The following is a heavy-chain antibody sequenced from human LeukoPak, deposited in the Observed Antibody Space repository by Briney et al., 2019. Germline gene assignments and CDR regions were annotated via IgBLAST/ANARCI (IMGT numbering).Heavy chain of an antibody. D-gene: IGHD3-10*01. Sequence: ASVKVSCKASGYTFTGYYMHWVRRAPGQGLEWMGWINPNSGGTNYAQKFQGRVTMTRDTSISTAYMELSRLRSDDTAVYYCARLWFGEFGDAFDIWGQGTMVTVSS. V-gene: IGHV1-2*02. CDR3: ARLWFGEFGDAFDI. CDR1: GYTFTGYY. CDR2: INPNSGGT. J-gene: IGHJ3*02.